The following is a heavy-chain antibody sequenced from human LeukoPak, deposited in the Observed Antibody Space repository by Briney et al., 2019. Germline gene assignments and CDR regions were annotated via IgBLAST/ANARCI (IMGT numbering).Heavy chain of an antibody. J-gene: IGHJ5*02. D-gene: IGHD2-2*02. CDR3: ARVGCSSTSCYRMLSGEFDP. CDR1: GGSFSGCY. V-gene: IGHV4-34*01. CDR2: INHSGST. Sequence: SETLSLTCAVYGGSFSGCYWSWIRQPPGKGLEWIGEINHSGSTNYNPSLKSRVTISVDTSKNQFSLKLSSVTAAGTAVYYCARVGCSSTSCYRMLSGEFDPWGQGTLVTVSS.